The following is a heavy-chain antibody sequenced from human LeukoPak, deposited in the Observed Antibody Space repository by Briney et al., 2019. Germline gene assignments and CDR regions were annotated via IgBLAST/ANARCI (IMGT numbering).Heavy chain of an antibody. Sequence: GESLKISCKGSGYSFTNYWIGWVRQMPGKDPEWMGIIYAGDSDTRYSPSFHGQVTISADKSISTAYLQWSSLKASDTAMYYCARRNYGGSYYFEYWGQGTLVTVSS. V-gene: IGHV5-51*01. J-gene: IGHJ4*02. CDR1: GYSFTNYW. D-gene: IGHD4-23*01. CDR2: IYAGDSDT. CDR3: ARRNYGGSYYFEY.